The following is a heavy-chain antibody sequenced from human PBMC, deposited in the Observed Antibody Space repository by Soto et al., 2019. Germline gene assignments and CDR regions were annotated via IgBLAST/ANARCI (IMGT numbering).Heavy chain of an antibody. D-gene: IGHD1-26*01. CDR1: GFTFSSYG. CDR2: IWYDGSTE. CDR3: VRGDLVLIRGAQLPVFTWFDP. V-gene: IGHV3-33*01. J-gene: IGHJ5*02. Sequence: PGGSLRLSCSASGFTFSSYGMHWVRQAPGKGLDWVAFIWYDGSTEYYTDSVKGRFTISRDNFKNTLYLQLNSLRVDDTAVYYCVRGDLVLIRGAQLPVFTWFDPWGQGTLVTVSS.